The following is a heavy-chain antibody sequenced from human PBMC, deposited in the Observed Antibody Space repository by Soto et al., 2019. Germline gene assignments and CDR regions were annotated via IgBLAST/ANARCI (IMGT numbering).Heavy chain of an antibody. J-gene: IGHJ1*01. CDR3: AVVVVAAPKYFPH. V-gene: IGHV1-69*13. D-gene: IGHD2-15*01. CDR1: GGTFSSYA. Sequence: SVKVSCKASGGTFSSYAISWVRQAPGQGLEWMGGIIPIFGTANYAQKFQGRVTITADESTSTAYMELSSLRSEDTAVYYCAVVVVAAPKYFPHRSQGTLVPVSS. CDR2: IIPIFGTA.